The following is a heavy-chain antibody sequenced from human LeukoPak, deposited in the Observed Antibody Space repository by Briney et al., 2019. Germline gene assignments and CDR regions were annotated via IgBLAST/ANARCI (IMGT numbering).Heavy chain of an antibody. CDR3: ARDPSGSGSYYYYYGMDV. V-gene: IGHV1-18*01. J-gene: IGHJ6*02. CDR2: ISAYNGNT. CDR1: GYTFTSYG. Sequence: GASVKVSCKASGYTFTSYGISWVRQAPGQGLEWMGWISAYNGNTNYAQKLQGRVTMTRDTSTSTVYMELSSLRSEDTAVYYCARDPSGSGSYYYYYGMDVWGQGTTVTVSS. D-gene: IGHD3-10*01.